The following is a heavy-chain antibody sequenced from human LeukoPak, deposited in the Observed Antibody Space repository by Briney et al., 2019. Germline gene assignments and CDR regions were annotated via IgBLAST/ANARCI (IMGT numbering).Heavy chain of an antibody. V-gene: IGHV3-64*01. CDR2: ISSSGRRT. CDR3: ARFVSSGPL. D-gene: IGHD3-22*01. Sequence: GGSLRLSCAASGFRFSYYHMHWVRQAPGKGLECVAAISSSGRRTYYASYVNGRLTISRDNSNNMLYLQMGSLTPEDMAVYYCARFVSSGPLWGQGTTVTVSS. CDR1: GFRFSYYH. J-gene: IGHJ3*01.